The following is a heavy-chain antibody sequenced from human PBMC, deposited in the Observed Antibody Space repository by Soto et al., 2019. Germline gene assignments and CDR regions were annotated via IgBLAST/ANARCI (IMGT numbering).Heavy chain of an antibody. V-gene: IGHV4-31*03. CDR2: IYYSGST. J-gene: IGHJ5*02. CDR1: GGSISSGGYY. Sequence: QVQLQESGPGLVKPSQTLSLTCTVSGGSISSGGYYWSWIRQHPGKGLEWIGYIYYSGSTYYNPSLKSRVTISVDTSKNQFSLKLSSVTAADTAVYYCARGVTSTTTVYDWFDPWGQGTLVTVSS. CDR3: ARGVTSTTTVYDWFDP. D-gene: IGHD4-17*01.